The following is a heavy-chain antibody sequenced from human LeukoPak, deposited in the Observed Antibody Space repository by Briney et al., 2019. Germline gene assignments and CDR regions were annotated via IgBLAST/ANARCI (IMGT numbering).Heavy chain of an antibody. CDR2: IIPILGIA. D-gene: IGHD2-2*01. CDR3: ARSADIVVVPAAPDDAFDI. CDR1: GGTFRSYA. Sequence: SVKVSCKASGGTFRSYAISWVRQAPGQGLEWMGRIIPILGIANYAQKFQGRVTITADKSTSTAYMELSSLRSEDTAVYYCARSADIVVVPAAPDDAFDIWGQGTMVTVSS. J-gene: IGHJ3*02. V-gene: IGHV1-69*04.